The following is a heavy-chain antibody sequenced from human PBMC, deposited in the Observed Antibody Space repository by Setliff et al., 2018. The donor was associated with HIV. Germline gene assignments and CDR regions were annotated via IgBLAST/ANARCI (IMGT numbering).Heavy chain of an antibody. Sequence: SETLSLTCAVYGGSFSGHYWSWIRQTPGKGLEWIGDISHSGSTNYNPSLKSRVTISVDTSENQFSLKVTSVTAADTATYYCSRGPPFDRWGRGTLVTVSS. J-gene: IGHJ2*01. CDR1: GGSFSGHY. CDR3: SRGPPFDR. V-gene: IGHV4-34*01. CDR2: ISHSGST.